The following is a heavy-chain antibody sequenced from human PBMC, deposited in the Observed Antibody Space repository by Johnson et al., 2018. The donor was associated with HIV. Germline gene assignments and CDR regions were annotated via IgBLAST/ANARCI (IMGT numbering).Heavy chain of an antibody. CDR3: ARAWYSSSAFDI. V-gene: IGHV3-20*04. D-gene: IGHD6-6*01. CDR2: INWNGVRT. Sequence: VQLVESGGGVVQPGRSLRLSCAASGFTFDDYGMSWVRQAPGKGLEWVSGINWNGVRTGYLDSMKGRFTISRDNAKNSLYLQMNSLRAEDTALYYCARAWYSSSAFDIWGQGTMVTVSS. J-gene: IGHJ3*02. CDR1: GFTFDDYG.